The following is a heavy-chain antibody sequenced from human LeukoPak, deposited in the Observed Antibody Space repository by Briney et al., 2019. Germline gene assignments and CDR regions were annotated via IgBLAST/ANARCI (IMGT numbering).Heavy chain of an antibody. CDR3: AREVRIGAAGRAFDI. Sequence: GGSLRLSCAASGLTFSRYWMSWVRQAPGKGLEWVANIKQDGSEKYYVDSVKGRFTISRDNAKNSLYLQMNSLRAEDTAVYYCAREVRIGAAGRAFDIWGQGTMVAVSS. D-gene: IGHD6-13*01. CDR2: IKQDGSEK. CDR1: GLTFSRYW. V-gene: IGHV3-7*01. J-gene: IGHJ3*02.